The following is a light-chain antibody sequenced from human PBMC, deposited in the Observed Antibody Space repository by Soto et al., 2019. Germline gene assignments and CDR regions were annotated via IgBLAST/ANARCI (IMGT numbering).Light chain of an antibody. CDR2: GVS. J-gene: IGKJ1*01. V-gene: IGKV3-20*01. Sequence: EIVLTQSPGTLSLSPGERATLSCRAIQSVSSSYLAWYQQKPGQAPRLLIYGVSSRATGIPDRFSGSGSGTDFTLTISRLEPEDFAVYYCQQYGSSPTWTFGQGTKVDIK. CDR1: QSVSSSY. CDR3: QQYGSSPTWT.